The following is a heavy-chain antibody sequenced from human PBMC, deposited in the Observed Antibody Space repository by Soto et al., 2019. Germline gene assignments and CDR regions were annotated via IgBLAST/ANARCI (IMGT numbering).Heavy chain of an antibody. J-gene: IGHJ6*02. D-gene: IGHD3-3*01. V-gene: IGHV3-30*18. Sequence: GGSLRLSCAASGFTFGSYGMHWVRQAPGKGLEWVAVISYDGSNKYYADSVKGRFTISRDNSKNTLYLQMNSLRAEDTAVYYCAKDLALPIRAAPNYYYYYGMDVWGQGTTVTVSS. CDR1: GFTFGSYG. CDR2: ISYDGSNK. CDR3: AKDLALPIRAAPNYYYYYGMDV.